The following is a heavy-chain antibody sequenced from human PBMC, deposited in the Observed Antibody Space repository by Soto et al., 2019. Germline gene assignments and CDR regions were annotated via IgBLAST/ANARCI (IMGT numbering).Heavy chain of an antibody. CDR2: IYYAGST. CDR1: GGSISSTDHY. D-gene: IGHD2-8*01. CDR3: ARLVFHCPRGSCDDYNFYGLDV. Sequence: PSETLSLTCTVSGGSISSTDHYWGWIRQPPGKGLEWLGSIYYAGSTFHNPSLKRRATISVDTSRNQFSLRLSSVTASDTAVYYCARLVFHCPRGSCDDYNFYGLDVWGQGTTVTVSS. V-gene: IGHV4-39*01. J-gene: IGHJ6*02.